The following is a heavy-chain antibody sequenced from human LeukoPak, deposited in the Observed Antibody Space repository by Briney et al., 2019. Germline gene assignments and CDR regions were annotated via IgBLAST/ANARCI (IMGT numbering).Heavy chain of an antibody. J-gene: IGHJ4*02. V-gene: IGHV3-9*01. CDR3: ARDRCSSTGCYSYSI. Sequence: GGSLRLSCAASGFTFDDYAMHWVRQATGQGLEWVSDISWNSGSIGYVDSVKGRFTISRDNAKNSLYLQMNSLRAEDTAVYYCARDRCSSTGCYSYSIWGQGTLVTVSS. D-gene: IGHD2-2*01. CDR2: ISWNSGSI. CDR1: GFTFDDYA.